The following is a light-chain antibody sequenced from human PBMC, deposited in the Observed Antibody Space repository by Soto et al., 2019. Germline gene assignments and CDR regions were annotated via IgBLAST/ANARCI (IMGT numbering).Light chain of an antibody. CDR3: QSYDSSLGVV. CDR2: GNS. Sequence: QSALTQPPSVSGAPGQRVTISCIGSSSNIGAGYDVHWYQQLPGTAPKLLIYGNSNRPSGVPDRFSGSKSGTSASLAITGLQAEDEADYYCQSYDSSLGVVFGGGTKLTVL. V-gene: IGLV1-40*01. J-gene: IGLJ2*01. CDR1: SSNIGAGYD.